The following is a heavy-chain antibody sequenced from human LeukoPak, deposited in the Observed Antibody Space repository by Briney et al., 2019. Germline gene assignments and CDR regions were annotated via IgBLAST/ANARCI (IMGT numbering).Heavy chain of an antibody. J-gene: IGHJ3*02. CDR1: GFTFSSYA. Sequence: PGGSLRLSCAASGFTFSSYAMSWARQAPGKGLELVSAISCGSTYYADSVKGRFTISRDNSKNTLYLQMNSLRADDTAVYYCAKDNGYIYTNAFDIWGQGTMVTVSS. CDR3: AKDNGYIYTNAFDI. V-gene: IGHV3-23*01. D-gene: IGHD5-18*01. CDR2: ISCGST.